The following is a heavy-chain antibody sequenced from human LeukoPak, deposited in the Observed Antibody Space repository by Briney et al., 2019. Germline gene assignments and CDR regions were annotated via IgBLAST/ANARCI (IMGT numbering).Heavy chain of an antibody. J-gene: IGHJ4*02. CDR1: GFTFRSYW. V-gene: IGHV3-7*01. D-gene: IGHD5-12*01. CDR2: INQGGSVK. CDR3: ARVGYSGWNLEY. Sequence: GGSLGLSCAASGFTFRSYWMSWVRQAPGKGLEWVANINQGGSVKYYVDSVKGRFTISRDDAKNSLYVQMNSLRDEDTAVYYCARVGYSGWNLEYWGQGTLATVSS.